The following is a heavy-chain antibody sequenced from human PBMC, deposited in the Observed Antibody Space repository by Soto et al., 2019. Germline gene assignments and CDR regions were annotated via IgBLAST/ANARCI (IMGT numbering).Heavy chain of an antibody. CDR3: ARQGRMDIVVVPAAMGLDP. D-gene: IGHD2-2*03. CDR1: GGSISSSSYY. CDR2: IYYSGST. Sequence: QLQLQESGPGLVKPSETLSLTCTVSGGSISSSSYYWGWIRQPPGKGLEWVGGIYYSGSTYYNPSLKSRVTLSVDTTKNPSSLKLSSVTAADTAMYYCARQGRMDIVVVPAAMGLDPWGQGTLVTVSS. V-gene: IGHV4-39*01. J-gene: IGHJ5*02.